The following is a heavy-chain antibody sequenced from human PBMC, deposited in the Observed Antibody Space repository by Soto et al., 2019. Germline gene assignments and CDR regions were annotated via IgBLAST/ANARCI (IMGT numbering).Heavy chain of an antibody. Sequence: SVKVSCKASGGTFSSYSISWVRQAPGQGLEWMGGIIPIFGTANYAQKFQGRVTITADESTSTAYMELSSLRSEDTAVYYCARERPGAFGVVTPFDPWGQGTLVPVSS. CDR2: IIPIFGTA. J-gene: IGHJ5*02. D-gene: IGHD3-3*01. CDR1: GGTFSSYS. CDR3: ARERPGAFGVVTPFDP. V-gene: IGHV1-69*13.